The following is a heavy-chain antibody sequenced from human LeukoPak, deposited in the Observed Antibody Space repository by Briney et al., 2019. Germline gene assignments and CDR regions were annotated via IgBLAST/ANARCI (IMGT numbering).Heavy chain of an antibody. CDR3: ARSNQADDY. D-gene: IGHD1-14*01. Sequence: PGRSLRLSCAASGFTFSSYWMHWVRQVPGKGLVWVARINPGGSSITYADSVKGRFTISRDSAKNTLYLQMDSLRAEDTGVYYRARSNQADDYWGQGTLVTVSS. CDR2: INPGGSSI. J-gene: IGHJ4*02. CDR1: GFTFSSYW. V-gene: IGHV3-74*01.